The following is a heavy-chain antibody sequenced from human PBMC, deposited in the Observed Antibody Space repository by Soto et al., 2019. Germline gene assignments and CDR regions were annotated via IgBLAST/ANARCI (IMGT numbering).Heavy chain of an antibody. CDR3: TTGQHYDNVWVSVLY. CDR1: GFTFSSSA. CDR2: IKSKTDDGTT. D-gene: IGHD3-16*01. Sequence: VGSLRLSCAGSGFTFSSSAMSWVRQAPGEGLEWVGRIKSKTDDGTTDYAPPVKGRFTISRDDSKATLYLQMNSLKTEDTAVYYCTTGQHYDNVWVSVLYWGQGTPVTVSS. V-gene: IGHV3-15*01. J-gene: IGHJ4*02.